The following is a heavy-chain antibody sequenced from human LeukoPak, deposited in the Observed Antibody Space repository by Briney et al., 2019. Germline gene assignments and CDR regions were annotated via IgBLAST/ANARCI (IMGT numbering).Heavy chain of an antibody. CDR1: GFSFSDSA. J-gene: IGHJ2*01. CDR2: ISSSSTRT. CDR3: ARRGSTYANWYFDL. Sequence: GGSLRLSCAASGFSFSDSAMTWVRQAPGKGLEWASGISSSSTRTYYADSVKGRFTISRDNSKNTLYLQMNSLRAEDTAVYFCARRGSTYANWYFDLWGRGSLVAVSS. V-gene: IGHV3-23*01. D-gene: IGHD2-2*01.